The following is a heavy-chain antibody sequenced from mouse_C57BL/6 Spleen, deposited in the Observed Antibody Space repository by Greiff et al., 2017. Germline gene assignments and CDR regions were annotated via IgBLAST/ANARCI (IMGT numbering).Heavy chain of an antibody. J-gene: IGHJ4*01. D-gene: IGHD2-2*01. CDR1: GYAFSSYW. CDR2: IYPGDGDT. Sequence: QVQLQQSGAELVKPGASVKISCKASGYAFSSYWMNWVKQRPGKGLEWIGQIYPGDGDTNYNGKFKGKATLTADKSSSTAYMQLSSLTSEDSAVYFCARGGYGYDEEDAMDYWGQGTSVTVSS. V-gene: IGHV1-80*01. CDR3: ARGGYGYDEEDAMDY.